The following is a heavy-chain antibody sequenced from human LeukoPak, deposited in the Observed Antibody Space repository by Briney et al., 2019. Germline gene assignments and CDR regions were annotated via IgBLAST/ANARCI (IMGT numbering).Heavy chain of an antibody. J-gene: IGHJ4*02. D-gene: IGHD6-13*01. V-gene: IGHV4-59*01. Sequence: SETPSLTCTVSGGSIANYYWSWIRQPPGKGLEWTAYIYYNGNADYNPSLKSRVTISVDTSKNQFSLKLSSVAAADTAMYYCARVARAAGLDSWGQGTPVTVSS. CDR1: GGSIANYY. CDR3: ARVARAAGLDS. CDR2: IYYNGNA.